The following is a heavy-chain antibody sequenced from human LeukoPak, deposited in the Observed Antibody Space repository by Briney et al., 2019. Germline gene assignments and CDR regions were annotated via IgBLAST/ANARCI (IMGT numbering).Heavy chain of an antibody. D-gene: IGHD6-13*01. Sequence: PQTLSLTCTVSGGSISSSSHFWDWIRQSPGKGLEWIGTIYYSGSTYYSPSLKSRVTISVDTSKNQFSLKLSSVTAADTAVYYCARHLEYISSWKGYYFDYWGQGTLVTVSS. V-gene: IGHV4-39*01. J-gene: IGHJ4*02. CDR1: GGSISSSSHF. CDR3: ARHLEYISSWKGYYFDY. CDR2: IYYSGST.